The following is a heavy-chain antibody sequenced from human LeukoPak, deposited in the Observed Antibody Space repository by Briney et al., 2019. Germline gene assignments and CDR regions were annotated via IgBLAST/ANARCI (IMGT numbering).Heavy chain of an antibody. Sequence: ASVKVSCKVSGYTLTELSMHWVRQAPGKGLEWMGGFDPEDGETIYAQKFQGRVTMTEDTSTDTAYMELSSLRSEDTAVYYCATVLKYAPEYGMDVWGQGTTVTVSS. CDR1: GYTLTELS. V-gene: IGHV1-24*01. D-gene: IGHD1-14*01. CDR2: FDPEDGET. J-gene: IGHJ6*02. CDR3: ATVLKYAPEYGMDV.